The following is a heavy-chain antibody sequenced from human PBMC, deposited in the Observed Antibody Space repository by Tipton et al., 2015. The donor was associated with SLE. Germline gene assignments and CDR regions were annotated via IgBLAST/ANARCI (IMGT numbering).Heavy chain of an antibody. D-gene: IGHD1-26*01. V-gene: IGHV1-18*01. Sequence: QVQLVQSGGEVKKPGASVKVSCKASGYSFASYGIAWVRQAPGQGLEWMGWISPYNGNTNYAQKFQGGVTMTTDTFTKTVYLDLRSLISDDTAVYYCARARGGSYFLDYWGQGTLVTVSS. CDR3: ARARGGSYFLDY. CDR2: ISPYNGNT. CDR1: GYSFASYG. J-gene: IGHJ4*02.